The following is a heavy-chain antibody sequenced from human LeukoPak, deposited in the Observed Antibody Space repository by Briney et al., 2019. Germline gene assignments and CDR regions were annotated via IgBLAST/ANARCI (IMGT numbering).Heavy chain of an antibody. J-gene: IGHJ4*02. CDR3: TTDRIIVIVPAAIPSGY. Sequence: GGSLRLSCAASGITFSTYGMHWVRQAPGKGLEWVAFIRYDGSNKYYADSVKGRFTISRDNSESTLYLQMNSLKTEDTAVYYCTTDRIIVIVPAAIPSGYWGQGTLVTVSS. D-gene: IGHD2-2*01. V-gene: IGHV3-30*02. CDR2: IRYDGSNK. CDR1: GITFSTYG.